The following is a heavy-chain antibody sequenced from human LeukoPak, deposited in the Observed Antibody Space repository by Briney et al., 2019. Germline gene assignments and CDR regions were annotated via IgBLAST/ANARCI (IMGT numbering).Heavy chain of an antibody. V-gene: IGHV4-34*01. CDR2: INHSGST. D-gene: IGHD3-22*01. CDR3: AGRIVVVQRHFDY. J-gene: IGHJ4*02. Sequence: SETLSLTCAVYGGSFSGYYWSWIRQPPGKGLEWIGEINHSGSTNYNPSLKSRVTISVDTSKNQFSLKLSSVTAADTAVYYCAGRIVVVQRHFDYWGQGTLVTVSS. CDR1: GGSFSGYY.